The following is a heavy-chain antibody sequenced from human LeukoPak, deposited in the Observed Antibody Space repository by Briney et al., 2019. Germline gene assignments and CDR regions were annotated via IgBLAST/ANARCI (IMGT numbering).Heavy chain of an antibody. CDR2: INPNSGGT. CDR3: ARQTTVTRGGAFDI. J-gene: IGHJ3*02. V-gene: IGHV1-2*02. CDR1: GYTFTGYY. Sequence: ASVKVSCKASGYTFTGYYMHWVRQAPGQGLEWMGWINPNSGGTNYAQKFQGRVTMTRDTSISTAYMELSRLRSDDTAVYYCARQTTVTRGGAFDIWGQGTMATVSS. D-gene: IGHD4-17*01.